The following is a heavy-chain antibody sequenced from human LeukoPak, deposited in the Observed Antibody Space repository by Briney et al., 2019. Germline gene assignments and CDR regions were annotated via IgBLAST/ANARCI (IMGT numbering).Heavy chain of an antibody. D-gene: IGHD3-22*01. CDR1: GGSFSGYY. CDR2: INHSGST. V-gene: IGHV4-34*01. J-gene: IGHJ4*02. CDR3: AREHSQDYDSSGYYY. Sequence: SETLSLTCAVYGGSFSGYYWSWIRQPPGKGLEWIGEINHSGSTNYNPSLKSRVTISVDTSKNQFSLKLSSVTAADTAVYYCAREHSQDYDSSGYYYWGQGTLVTVSS.